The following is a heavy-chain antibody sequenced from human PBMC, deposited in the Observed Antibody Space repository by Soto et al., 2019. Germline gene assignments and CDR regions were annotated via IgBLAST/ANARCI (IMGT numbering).Heavy chain of an antibody. CDR2: INSDGSRT. Sequence: EVHLVESGGGLVQAGGSLRLSCAASGFTFTDYWTHWVRQAPGKGLVWVSRINSDGSRTSYADSVTGRFTISRDNAKNTLYLQMNSLRVEETALYYCARETYRGFYFDYWGQGTLVTVSS. CDR1: GFTFTDYW. V-gene: IGHV3-74*01. J-gene: IGHJ4*02. CDR3: ARETYRGFYFDY. D-gene: IGHD4-4*01.